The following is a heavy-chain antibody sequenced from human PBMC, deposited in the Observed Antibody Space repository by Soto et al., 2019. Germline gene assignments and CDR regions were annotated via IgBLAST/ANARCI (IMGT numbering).Heavy chain of an antibody. CDR1: GFTFSSYA. Sequence: GGSLRLSCAASGFTFSSYAMSWVRQAPGKGLEWVSAISGSGGSTYYADSVKGRFTISRDNSKNTLYLQMNSLRAEDTAVYYCAKDPSTVIFGVVKTRPFDYWGQGTLVTVS. D-gene: IGHD3-3*01. V-gene: IGHV3-23*01. CDR2: ISGSGGST. J-gene: IGHJ4*02. CDR3: AKDPSTVIFGVVKTRPFDY.